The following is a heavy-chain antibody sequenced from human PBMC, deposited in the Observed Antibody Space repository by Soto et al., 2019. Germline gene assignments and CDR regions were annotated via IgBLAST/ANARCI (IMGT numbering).Heavy chain of an antibody. CDR2: IKQDGSEK. J-gene: IGHJ4*02. V-gene: IGHV3-7*04. CDR3: AKGSGYIMLAY. CDR1: GFTFSNHW. D-gene: IGHD5-12*01. Sequence: EVQLVESGGDLVKFGGSLRLSCAASGFTFSNHWMTWVRQAPGKGLEWVANIKQDGSEKNYVDSVKGRFTISRDNAKNSVSLQMNSLRVEDTAVYYCAKGSGYIMLAYWGQGTLVTVSS.